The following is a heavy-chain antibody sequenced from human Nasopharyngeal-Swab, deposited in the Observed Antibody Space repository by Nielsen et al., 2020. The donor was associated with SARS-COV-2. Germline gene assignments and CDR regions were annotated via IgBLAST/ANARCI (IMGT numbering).Heavy chain of an antibody. J-gene: IGHJ5*02. CDR2: VMPKFDTA. CDR3: ARDSDYGDYIGWIDP. V-gene: IGHV1-69*13. D-gene: IGHD4-17*01. CDR1: GGTFRNYG. Sequence: SVKVSCKTSGGTFRNYGISWVRQAPGQGLEWMGGVMPKFDTANYAQKFQDRVTITADESTSTVYLELISLTSDDTAVYYCARDSDYGDYIGWIDPWGQGTLVTVSS.